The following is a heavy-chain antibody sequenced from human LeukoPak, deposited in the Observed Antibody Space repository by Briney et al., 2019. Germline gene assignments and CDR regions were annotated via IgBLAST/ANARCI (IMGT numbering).Heavy chain of an antibody. D-gene: IGHD2-8*02. Sequence: PSQTLSLTCTVSGGSISSGDYYWSWIRQPPGKGLEWIGYIYYSGSTYYNPSLKSRVTISVDTSKNQFSLKLSSVTAADTAVYYCASCSLAWYYFDYWGQGTLATVSS. V-gene: IGHV4-30-4*08. CDR3: ASCSLAWYYFDY. CDR1: GGSISSGDYY. CDR2: IYYSGST. J-gene: IGHJ4*02.